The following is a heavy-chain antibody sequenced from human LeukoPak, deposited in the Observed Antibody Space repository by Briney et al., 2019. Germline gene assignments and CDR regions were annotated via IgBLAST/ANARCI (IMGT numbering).Heavy chain of an antibody. CDR3: ARDVAAAGPIDY. D-gene: IGHD6-13*01. J-gene: IGHJ4*02. CDR2: INPNTGGT. V-gene: IGHV1-2*02. CDR1: GYTFSGYY. Sequence: ASVKVSCKASGYTFSGYYMHWVRQAPGQGLEWMGWINPNTGGTNYAQKFQGRVTMTRDTSISTAYMELSRLRSDDTAVYYCARDVAAAGPIDYWGQGTLVTVSS.